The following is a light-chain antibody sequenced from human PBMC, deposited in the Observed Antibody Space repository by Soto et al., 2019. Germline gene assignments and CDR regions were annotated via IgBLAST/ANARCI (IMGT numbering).Light chain of an antibody. J-gene: IGLJ1*01. Sequence: SYALTQPLSVSVALGQTARVTCGGNNIGSKNVHWYQQKPGQAPVLVIYRDTYRPSGIPERFSGSNSGNTATLTISSAQDGEEADYYCHMWDSSTVVFGTGTKVTVL. V-gene: IGLV3-9*01. CDR3: HMWDSSTVV. CDR2: RDT. CDR1: NIGSKN.